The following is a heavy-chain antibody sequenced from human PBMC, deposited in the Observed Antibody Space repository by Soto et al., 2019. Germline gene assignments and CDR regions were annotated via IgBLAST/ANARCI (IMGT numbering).Heavy chain of an antibody. V-gene: IGHV4-31*03. J-gene: IGHJ4*02. Sequence: QVQLQEAGPGMVRPSQTLSLTCTVSGGSISSGGYYWSWIRQHPGKGLEWIGYIYYSGSTYYNPSLKSRDTISVDTSENQFSLKLSSVTAADTAVYYCARGLVTTVTSGPDYWGQGTLVTVSS. CDR1: GGSISSGGYY. CDR2: IYYSGST. D-gene: IGHD4-17*01. CDR3: ARGLVTTVTSGPDY.